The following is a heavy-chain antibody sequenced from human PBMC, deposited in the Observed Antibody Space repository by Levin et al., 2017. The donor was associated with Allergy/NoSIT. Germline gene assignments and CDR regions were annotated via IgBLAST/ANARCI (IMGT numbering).Heavy chain of an antibody. J-gene: IGHJ5*02. Sequence: GGSLRLSCSASGFTFSTYAMHWVRQAPGKGLEFVSAIRSNGGSTYYADSVKGRFTISRDNSKNTLYLQMSSLRTDDTAFYYCVKLGADSGGHRWGQGTLVTVSS. CDR2: IRSNGGST. CDR1: GFTFSTYA. CDR3: VKLGADSGGHR. D-gene: IGHD1-26*01. V-gene: IGHV3-64D*06.